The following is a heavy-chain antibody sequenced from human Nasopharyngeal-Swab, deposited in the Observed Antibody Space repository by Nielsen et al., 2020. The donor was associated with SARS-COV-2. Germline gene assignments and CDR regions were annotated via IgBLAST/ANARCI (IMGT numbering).Heavy chain of an antibody. CDR2: ISWDGGST. Sequence: GESLKISCAASGFTFDDYAMHWVRQAPGKGLEWASLISWDGGSTYYADSVKGRFTISRDNSKNSLYLQMNSLRAEDTALYYCAKDMVLVDIVVVPAAMPDYWGQGTLVTVSS. CDR1: GFTFDDYA. J-gene: IGHJ4*02. V-gene: IGHV3-43D*04. CDR3: AKDMVLVDIVVVPAAMPDY. D-gene: IGHD2-2*01.